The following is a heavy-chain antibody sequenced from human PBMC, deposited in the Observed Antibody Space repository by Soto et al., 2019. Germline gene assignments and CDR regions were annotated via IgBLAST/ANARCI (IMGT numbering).Heavy chain of an antibody. CDR3: ARPKNARIFVY. CDR2: IIPILGIA. Sequence: SVKVSCKASGGTFSSYTISWVRQAPGQGLEWMGRIIPILGIANYAQKFQGRVTITADKSTSTAYMELSSLRSEDTTVYYCARPKNARIFVYSDQTTLVTVSS. V-gene: IGHV1-69*02. D-gene: IGHD1-1*01. CDR1: GGTFSSYT. J-gene: IGHJ4*02.